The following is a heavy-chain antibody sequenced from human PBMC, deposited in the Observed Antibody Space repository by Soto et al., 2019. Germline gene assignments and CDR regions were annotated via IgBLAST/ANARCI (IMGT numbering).Heavy chain of an antibody. D-gene: IGHD4-17*01. Sequence: GASLKTSCKGSGYIFTNYWLEWARQMPGKGLEWMVSNYPDDADTRYSPSFQGQVTISADWSISTAYLQRSSLTASDTAMYYCARPTYGDYDAIYVWGQGTTVTVSS. CDR3: ARPTYGDYDAIYV. J-gene: IGHJ6*02. V-gene: IGHV5-51*01. CDR2: NYPDDADT. CDR1: GYIFTNYW.